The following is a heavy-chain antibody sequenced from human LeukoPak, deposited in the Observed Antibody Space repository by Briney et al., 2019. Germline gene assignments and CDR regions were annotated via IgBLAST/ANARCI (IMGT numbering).Heavy chain of an antibody. J-gene: IGHJ3*02. CDR1: GYTFTSYG. CDR3: ARDPSLTGKGDAFDI. D-gene: IGHD1-20*01. CDR2: ISAYNGNT. Sequence: ASVKVSCKASGYTFTSYGISWVRQAPGQGLEWMGWISAYNGNTNYAQKLQGRVTMTTDTSTSTAYMELRSLRSDDTAVYYCARDPSLTGKGDAFDIWGQGTMVTVSS. V-gene: IGHV1-18*01.